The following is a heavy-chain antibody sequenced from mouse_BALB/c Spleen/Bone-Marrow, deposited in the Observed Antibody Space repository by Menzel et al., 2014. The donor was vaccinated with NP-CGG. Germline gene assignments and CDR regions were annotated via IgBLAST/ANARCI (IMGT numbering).Heavy chain of an antibody. CDR2: INSGGTYT. CDR3: VRRGSNIITTGYPMDY. D-gene: IGHD2-4*01. V-gene: IGHV5-6*01. Sequence: EVMLVESGGDLVKPGGSLKLSCAASGFTFSNYGMSWVRQTPDKRLEWVATINSGGTYTYYPDSVKGRFTISRDNAKNTLYLQMSSLKTEDTAMYYCVRRGSNIITTGYPMDYWGQGTSVTVSS. J-gene: IGHJ4*01. CDR1: GFTFSNYG.